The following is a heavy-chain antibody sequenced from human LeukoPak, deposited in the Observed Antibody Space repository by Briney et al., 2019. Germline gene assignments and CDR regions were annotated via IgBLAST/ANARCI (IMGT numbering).Heavy chain of an antibody. CDR2: IIPIFGTA. J-gene: IGHJ4*02. Sequence: ASVKVSCKASGGTFSSYAISWVRQAPGQGLEWMGGIIPIFGTANYAQKFQGRVTITTDESTSTAYMELSSLRSEDTAVYYCARVREGGDTTRVTSFDYWGQGTLVTVSS. CDR3: ARVREGGDTTRVTSFDY. D-gene: IGHD3-10*01. CDR1: GGTFSSYA. V-gene: IGHV1-69*05.